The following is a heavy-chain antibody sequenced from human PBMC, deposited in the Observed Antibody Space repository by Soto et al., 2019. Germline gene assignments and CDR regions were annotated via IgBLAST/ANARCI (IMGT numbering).Heavy chain of an antibody. Sequence: GGSLRLSCAASGFTFSSYDMHWVRQATGKGLEWVSAIGTAGDTYYPGSVKGRFTISRENAKNSLYLQMNSLRAEDTAVYYCARAAGYSSGCLDYWGQGTLVTVSS. CDR2: IGTAGDT. V-gene: IGHV3-13*01. D-gene: IGHD6-19*01. J-gene: IGHJ4*02. CDR1: GFTFSSYD. CDR3: ARAAGYSSGCLDY.